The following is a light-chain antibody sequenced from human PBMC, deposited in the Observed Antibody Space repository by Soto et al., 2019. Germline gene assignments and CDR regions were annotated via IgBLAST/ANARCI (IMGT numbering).Light chain of an antibody. CDR3: QQDNNWPPIT. CDR1: QSVSSN. CDR2: GAS. J-gene: IGKJ5*01. V-gene: IGKV3-15*01. Sequence: EIVVTQAPATLSVSPGERATLSCRASQSVSSNLAWYQQKPGQAPRLLIYGASTRATGIPARFSGSGSGTEFTLTISSLQSEDFAVYYCQQDNNWPPITFGQGTRLEIK.